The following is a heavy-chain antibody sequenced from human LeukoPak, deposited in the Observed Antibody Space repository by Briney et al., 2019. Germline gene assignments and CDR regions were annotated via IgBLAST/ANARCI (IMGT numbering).Heavy chain of an antibody. J-gene: IGHJ6*03. CDR3: ARVSEAARNYYYYYMDV. D-gene: IGHD6-6*01. V-gene: IGHV3-20*01. CDR2: INWNGGST. CDR1: GFTFDDYG. Sequence: GGSLRLSCAASGFTFDDYGMSWVRQAPGKGLEWVSGINWNGGSTGYADSVRGRFTISRDNAKNSLYLQMNSLRAEDTALYHCARVSEAARNYYYYYMDVWGKGTTVTVSS.